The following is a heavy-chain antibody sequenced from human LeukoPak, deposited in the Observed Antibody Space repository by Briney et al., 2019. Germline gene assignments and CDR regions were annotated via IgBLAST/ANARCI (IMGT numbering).Heavy chain of an antibody. CDR2: IYYTGST. CDR3: ARPYTSGWYGVFDI. V-gene: IGHV4-59*08. D-gene: IGHD6-19*01. Sequence: SETLSLTCSVYGASISSDYWSWIRQPPGKGLEWIGCIYYTGSTSYNPSLKSRVTISVDTSKNQFSLKLSSVAAADTAVYYCARPYTSGWYGVFDIWGQGTMVTVSS. J-gene: IGHJ3*02. CDR1: GASISSDY.